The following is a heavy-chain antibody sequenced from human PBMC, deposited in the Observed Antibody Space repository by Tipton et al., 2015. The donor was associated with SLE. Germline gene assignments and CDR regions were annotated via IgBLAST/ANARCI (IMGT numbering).Heavy chain of an antibody. J-gene: IGHJ4*02. CDR3: ARGCSGTSCYWGDD. CDR1: GGSISSYY. CDR2: ASYSGRP. Sequence: TLSLTCTVSGGSISSYYWSWIRQPPGKGLEWIGDASYSGRPNFNPSLKSRVTVSVDTSKNQFSLRLSSVTAADSAVYYCARGCSGTSCYWGDDWGQGSLVIVSS. D-gene: IGHD2-15*01. V-gene: IGHV4-59*01.